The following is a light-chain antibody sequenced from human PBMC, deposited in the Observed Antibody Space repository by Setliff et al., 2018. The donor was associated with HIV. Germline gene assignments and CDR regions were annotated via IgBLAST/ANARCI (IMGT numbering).Light chain of an antibody. Sequence: QSVLTQPPSASGSPGQSVTISCTGTSSDAGGNKYVSWYQQHPGKAPKLMIYEVSKRPSGVPDRFSGSKSGNTASLTVSGLQAEDEADYYCTSYTGSNNFGVFGTGTKVTVL. CDR1: SSDAGGNKY. V-gene: IGLV2-8*01. CDR3: TSYTGSNNFGV. CDR2: EVS. J-gene: IGLJ1*01.